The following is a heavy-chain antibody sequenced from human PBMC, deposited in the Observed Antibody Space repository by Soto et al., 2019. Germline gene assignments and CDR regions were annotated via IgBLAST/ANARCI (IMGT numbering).Heavy chain of an antibody. J-gene: IGHJ3*02. CDR3: ARVDHLLTSGWDAFDI. V-gene: IGHV3-30-3*01. Sequence: GGSLRLSCAASGFTFSSYAMHWVRQAPGKGLEWVAVISYDGSNKYYADSVKGRFTISRDNSKNTLYLQMNSLRAEDTAVYYCARVDHLLTSGWDAFDIWGQGTMVTVSS. CDR1: GFTFSSYA. CDR2: ISYDGSNK. D-gene: IGHD3-10*01.